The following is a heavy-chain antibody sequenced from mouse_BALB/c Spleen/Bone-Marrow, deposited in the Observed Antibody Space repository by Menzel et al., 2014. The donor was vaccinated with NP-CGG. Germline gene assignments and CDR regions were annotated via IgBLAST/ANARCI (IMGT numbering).Heavy chain of an antibody. D-gene: IGHD1-2*01. CDR2: IYPRNNNT. CDR3: ARGITTATFAY. J-gene: IGHJ3*01. V-gene: IGHV1-84*02. Sequence: QVQLKESGPELVKPGASVKISCKASGYTFTDYYINWVKQKPGQGLEWIGWIYPRNNNTKYNERFKDKATLTVDTPSGTAYMQLSSLTSEDTAVYFCARGITTATFAYWGQGTLVTVSA. CDR1: GYTFTDYY.